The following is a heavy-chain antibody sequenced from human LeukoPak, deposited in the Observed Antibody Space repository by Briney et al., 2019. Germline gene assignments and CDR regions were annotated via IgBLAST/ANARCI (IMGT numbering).Heavy chain of an antibody. CDR3: ARCYSGYEIGMRRSEALPDYYYMDV. Sequence: VGCLRLSCAPSGLSFNGYCMTWVRQAPGTGQEWDSYITGNSSTIYNADSAKGRFTISRDNAKNSLYLQMNSLRAEDTAVYYCARCYSGYEIGMRRSEALPDYYYMDVWGKGTTVTISS. D-gene: IGHD5-12*01. V-gene: IGHV3-48*01. CDR1: GLSFNGYC. J-gene: IGHJ6*03. CDR2: ITGNSSTI.